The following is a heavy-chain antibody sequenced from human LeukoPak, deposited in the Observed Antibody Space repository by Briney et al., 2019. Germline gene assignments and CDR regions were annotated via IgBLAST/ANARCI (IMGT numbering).Heavy chain of an antibody. CDR2: IYHSGST. CDR3: ARDYASFFDI. CDR1: GYSISSGYY. D-gene: IGHD4-17*01. J-gene: IGHJ3*02. Sequence: SETLSLTCTVSGYSISSGYYWGWIRQPPGKGLEWIGSIYHSGSTYYNPSLKSRVTISVDTSKNQFSLKLSSVTAADTAVYYCARDYASFFDIWGQGTMVTVSS. V-gene: IGHV4-38-2*02.